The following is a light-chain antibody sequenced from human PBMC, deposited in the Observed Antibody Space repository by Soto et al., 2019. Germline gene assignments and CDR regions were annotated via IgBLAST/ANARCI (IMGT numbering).Light chain of an antibody. CDR1: QSVSSSY. J-gene: IGKJ1*01. CDR3: QQYGSSPRT. V-gene: IGKV3-20*01. Sequence: EIVLTQSPGTLSLSPGERATLSCRASQSVSSSYLAWYQHKPGQAPRLLSYGASSRATGIPDRFSGSGSGTDFTLTISRVEPEVFAVYEGQQYGSSPRTFVQGYKVESK. CDR2: GAS.